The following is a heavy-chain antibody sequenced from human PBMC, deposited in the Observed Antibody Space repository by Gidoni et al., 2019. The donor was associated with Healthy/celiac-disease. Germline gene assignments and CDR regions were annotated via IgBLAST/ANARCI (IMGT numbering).Heavy chain of an antibody. Sequence: QVQLVESGGGVVQPGRSLRLYCAASGFTFSSYGMHLVRQAPGTGLEWVAVIWYDGSHKYYADAVKGRFTISRDNSKNTLYLQMNSLRAEDTAVYYCASAGGGDYRYYYYGMDVWGQVTTVTVSS. D-gene: IGHD4-17*01. CDR2: IWYDGSHK. J-gene: IGHJ6*02. CDR1: GFTFSSYG. CDR3: ASAGGGDYRYYYYGMDV. V-gene: IGHV3-33*01.